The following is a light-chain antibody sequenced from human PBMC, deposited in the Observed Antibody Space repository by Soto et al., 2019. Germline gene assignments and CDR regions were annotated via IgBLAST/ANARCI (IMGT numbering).Light chain of an antibody. J-gene: IGKJ1*01. CDR3: QQSYSTGWA. V-gene: IGKV1-39*01. Sequence: IQMSNSPSSLSSSVGYRVTITCRARQSISSYLNWYQQKPGKAPKLPIYAASSLQSGVPSRFSGSGSGTDFTLTISSLQPEDFATYYCQQSYSTGWAFGQGTKVDIK. CDR2: AAS. CDR1: QSISSY.